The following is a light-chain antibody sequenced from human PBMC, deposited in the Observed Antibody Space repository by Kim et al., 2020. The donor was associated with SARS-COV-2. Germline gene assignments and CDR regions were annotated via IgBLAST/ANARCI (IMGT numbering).Light chain of an antibody. Sequence: GQSITISCIGTSSDIGGYNYVSWYQQHPGKAPKLIIYDVTKRPSGVSNRFSGSKSGNTASLTISGLQAEDEADYYCKSYRSTKTYVFGGGTKVTVL. CDR3: KSYRSTKTYV. CDR1: SSDIGGYNY. V-gene: IGLV2-14*03. J-gene: IGLJ1*01. CDR2: DVT.